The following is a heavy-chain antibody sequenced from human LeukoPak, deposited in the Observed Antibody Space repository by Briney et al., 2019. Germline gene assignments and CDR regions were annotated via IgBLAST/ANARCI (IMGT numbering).Heavy chain of an antibody. CDR3: ARDRAWNYFDY. CDR1: GFTVSSNY. D-gene: IGHD3-3*01. CDR2: IYSGGST. Sequence: GGSLRLSCAASGFTVSSNYMSWVRQAPGKGLEWVSVIYSGGSTYYADSVKGRFTISRDNSKNTLYLQMNSLRAEDTAVYYCARDRAWNYFDYWGQGTLVTVSS. V-gene: IGHV3-53*01. J-gene: IGHJ4*02.